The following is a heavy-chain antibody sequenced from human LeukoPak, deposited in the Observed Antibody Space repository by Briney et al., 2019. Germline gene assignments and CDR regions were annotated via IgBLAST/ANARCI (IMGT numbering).Heavy chain of an antibody. CDR1: GFTFSDYY. Sequence: GGSLRLSCAASGFTFSDYYMSWIRQAPGKGLEWVSYISSSGSTIYYADSVKGRFTISRDNAKNSLYLQMNSLRAEDTAVYYCARDPQTGYDFWSGYYYYYGMDVWGQGTTVIVSS. V-gene: IGHV3-11*01. D-gene: IGHD3-3*01. CDR2: ISSSGSTI. J-gene: IGHJ6*02. CDR3: ARDPQTGYDFWSGYYYYYGMDV.